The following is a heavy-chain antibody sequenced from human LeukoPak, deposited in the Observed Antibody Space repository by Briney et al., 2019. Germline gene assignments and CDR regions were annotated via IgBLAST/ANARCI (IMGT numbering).Heavy chain of an antibody. J-gene: IGHJ3*02. CDR2: IWFDGSKT. Sequence: GGSLRLSCAASGFTFTNHGFHWVRQAPGKGLEWVALIWFDGSKTVYVDSVKGRFTISRDDLKNTLYLQMNSLRDEDTAVYFCARDRGTIVVVTAPYAFDIWGQGTMVTVSS. D-gene: IGHD2-21*02. CDR3: ARDRGTIVVVTAPYAFDI. CDR1: GFTFTNHG. V-gene: IGHV3-33*01.